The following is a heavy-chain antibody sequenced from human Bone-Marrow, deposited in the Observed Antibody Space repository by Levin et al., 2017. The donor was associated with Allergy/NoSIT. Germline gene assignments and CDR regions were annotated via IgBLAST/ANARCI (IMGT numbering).Heavy chain of an antibody. J-gene: IGHJ6*02. D-gene: IGHD2-8*01. V-gene: IGHV4-39*07. CDR2: IYYSGST. CDR1: GGSISSSSYY. CDR3: ARASGYAIQRGYYYYYGMDV. Sequence: SETLSLTCTVSGGSISSSSYYWGWIRQPPGKGLEWIGSIYYSGSTYYNPSLKSRVTISVDTSKNQFSLKLSSVTAADAAVYYCARASGYAIQRGYYYYYGMDVWGQGTTVTVSS.